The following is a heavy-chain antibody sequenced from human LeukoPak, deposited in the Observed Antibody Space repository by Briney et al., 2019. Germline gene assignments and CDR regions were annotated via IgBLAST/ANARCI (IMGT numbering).Heavy chain of an antibody. D-gene: IGHD5-24*01. Sequence: HPGGSLRLSCAASGLTVSSNYMSWVRQAPGKGLEWVSLIYSGGSTYYAESVKGRFTISRDNSKNTLYLQMSSLSAEDTAIYYCARTALSGDGYKVGYFDYWGQGTLVTVPS. V-gene: IGHV3-53*01. J-gene: IGHJ4*02. CDR1: GLTVSSNY. CDR3: ARTALSGDGYKVGYFDY. CDR2: IYSGGST.